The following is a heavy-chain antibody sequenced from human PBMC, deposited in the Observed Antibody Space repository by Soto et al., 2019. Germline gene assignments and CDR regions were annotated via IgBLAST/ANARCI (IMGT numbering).Heavy chain of an antibody. D-gene: IGHD3-3*01. CDR1: GDTFTNYG. V-gene: IGHV1-18*01. J-gene: IGHJ6*02. CDR2: ISAYNGNT. Sequence: ASVKVSCKASGDTFTNYGITWVRQAPGQGLEWMGWISAYNGNTNYAQKLQGRVAMTTDTSASTAYMELRGLRSDDTAVYYCARERGIWGGYYGYYYYGVDVWGQGTTVTVSS. CDR3: ARERGIWGGYYGYYYYGVDV.